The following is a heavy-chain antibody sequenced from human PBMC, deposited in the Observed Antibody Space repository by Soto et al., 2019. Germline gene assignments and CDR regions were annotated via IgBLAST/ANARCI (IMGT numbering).Heavy chain of an antibody. J-gene: IGHJ4*02. CDR3: ARVGVTLTPRSYFDL. Sequence: QVQLVQSGAEVRQPGSSVRVSCKSSGDTFNNYAINWVRQAPGQGLEWVGGIIPFFGTPNYAESFQGRVTISASESTSTVYMTLSSLRSEDTAMYYCARVGVTLTPRSYFDLWGQGSPVTVSP. V-gene: IGHV1-69*01. D-gene: IGHD4-17*01. CDR1: GDTFNNYA. CDR2: IIPFFGTP.